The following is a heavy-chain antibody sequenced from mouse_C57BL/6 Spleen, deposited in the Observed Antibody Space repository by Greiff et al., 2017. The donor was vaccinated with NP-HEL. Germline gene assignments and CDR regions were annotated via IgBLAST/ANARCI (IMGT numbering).Heavy chain of an antibody. CDR2: IDPETGGT. CDR1: GYTFTDYE. Sequence: QVQLQQSGAELVRPGASVTLSCKASGYTFTDYEMHWVKQTPVHGLEWIGAIDPETGGTAYNQKFKGKAILTADKSSSTAYMELRSLTSEDSAVYYCTRRLGHYYAMDYWGQGTSVTVSS. V-gene: IGHV1-15*01. CDR3: TRRLGHYYAMDY. J-gene: IGHJ4*01. D-gene: IGHD4-1*01.